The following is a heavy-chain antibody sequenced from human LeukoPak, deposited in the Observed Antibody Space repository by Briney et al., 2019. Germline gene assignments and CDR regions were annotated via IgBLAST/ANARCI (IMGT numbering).Heavy chain of an antibody. V-gene: IGHV3-30*18. CDR3: AKREGGDFAFDY. CDR1: GFTFSNYG. J-gene: IGHJ4*02. CDR2: ISYDGSNK. Sequence: GGSLRLSCAASGFTFSNYGIHWVRQAPGKGLEWVAVISYDGSNKYYADSLKGRFTISRDNSKNTLYLQMNSLRAEDTAVYYCAKREGGDFAFDYWGQGTLVTVSS. D-gene: IGHD2-21*02.